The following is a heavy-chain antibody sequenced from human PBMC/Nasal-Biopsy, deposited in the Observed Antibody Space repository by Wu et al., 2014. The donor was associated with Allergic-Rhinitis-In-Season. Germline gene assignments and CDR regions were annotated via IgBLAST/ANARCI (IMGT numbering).Heavy chain of an antibody. CDR2: ISWNSDRI. V-gene: IGHV3-9*01. CDR1: GFTFDDYA. Sequence: LRLSCAASGFTFDDYAMHWVRQAPGKGLEWVSGISWNSDRIGYADSVKGRFSISRDISKNTLYLQMNSLIPEDTAVYYCAREGMIQGELDYYYYGVDVWGQGTTVIVSS. J-gene: IGHJ6*02. D-gene: IGHD3-10*01. CDR3: AREGMIQGELDYYYYGVDV.